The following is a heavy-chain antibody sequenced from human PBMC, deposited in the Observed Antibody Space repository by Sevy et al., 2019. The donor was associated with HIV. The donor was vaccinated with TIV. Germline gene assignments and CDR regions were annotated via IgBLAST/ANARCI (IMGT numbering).Heavy chain of an antibody. CDR3: AGESASGTPGGVYYYYYNMDV. D-gene: IGHD6-13*01. J-gene: IGHJ6*02. V-gene: IGHV3-48*01. CDR1: GFTFSSFS. CDR2: ISTRSSAI. Sequence: GGSLRLSCAASGFTFSSFSMNWVRQAPGKGPEWISYISTRSSAIYYADSMKGRFTISRDNSKNSLYLQMNSLRAEDTAVYYCAGESASGTPGGVYYYYYNMDVWGQGTTVTVSS.